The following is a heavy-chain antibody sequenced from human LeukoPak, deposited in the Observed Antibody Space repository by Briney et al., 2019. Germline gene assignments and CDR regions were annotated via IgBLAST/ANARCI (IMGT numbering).Heavy chain of an antibody. V-gene: IGHV3-48*03. Sequence: GGSLRLSCAASGFTFSSCEMNWVRQAPGKGLEWVSYISSSGSTIYYADSVKGRFIISRDNAKNSLYLQMGSLRAEDTAVYYCATDTPETAAFDYWGQGTLVTVSS. CDR3: ATDTPETAAFDY. D-gene: IGHD1-1*01. CDR2: ISSSGSTI. CDR1: GFTFSSCE. J-gene: IGHJ4*02.